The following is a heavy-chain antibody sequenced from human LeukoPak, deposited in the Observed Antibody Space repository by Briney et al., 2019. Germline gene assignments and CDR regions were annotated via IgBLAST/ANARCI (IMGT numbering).Heavy chain of an antibody. D-gene: IGHD5-12*01. J-gene: IGHJ5*02. CDR1: GVSISSTNYF. Sequence: PSETLSLTCSVSGVSISSTNYFWGWIRQPPGKGLEWIGGLCGLTYYHPSLKSRVSISVDTSKNQFSLKLTSVTAADTAVYYCARVRGLRFRFWFDPWGQGTLVTVSS. CDR2: LCGLT. V-gene: IGHV4-39*07. CDR3: ARVRGLRFRFWFDP.